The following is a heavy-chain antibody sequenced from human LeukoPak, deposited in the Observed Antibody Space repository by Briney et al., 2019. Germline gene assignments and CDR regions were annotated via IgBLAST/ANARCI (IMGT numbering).Heavy chain of an antibody. J-gene: IGHJ4*02. D-gene: IGHD3-10*01. Sequence: GGSLRLSCSASGFTFSNYWMTWVRQSRGKGPEWVAIIKHDGSDKYCVDSVKGRFTISRDNAKNSLYLQMSSLRAEDTAVYYCARGGHRQKEFWGQGTLVTVSS. CDR1: GFTFSNYW. V-gene: IGHV3-7*01. CDR3: ARGGHRQKEF. CDR2: IKHDGSDK.